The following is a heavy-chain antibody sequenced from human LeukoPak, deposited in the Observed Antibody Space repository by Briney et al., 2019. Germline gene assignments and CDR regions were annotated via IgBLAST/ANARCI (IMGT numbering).Heavy chain of an antibody. CDR1: GYIFTYYW. Sequence: RGGSLKISCKGSGYIFTYYWIAWVRQLPGKGLEWMVTIYPGDSDTRYSPSFQGQVTISADKSISTAYLQWSSLKASDTAMYSCARRPGTKTSSGSRYDYWGQGTLVTVSS. D-gene: IGHD6-19*01. V-gene: IGHV5-51*01. CDR3: ARRPGTKTSSGSRYDY. J-gene: IGHJ4*02. CDR2: IYPGDSDT.